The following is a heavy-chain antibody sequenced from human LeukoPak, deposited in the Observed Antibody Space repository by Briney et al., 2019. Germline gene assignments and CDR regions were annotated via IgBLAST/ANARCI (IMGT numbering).Heavy chain of an antibody. CDR3: AKAHCSSTSCSRADN. D-gene: IGHD2-2*01. V-gene: IGHV3-23*01. J-gene: IGHJ4*02. Sequence: GGSLRLSCAASGFTFSSYAMSWVRQAPGKGLEWVSAISGSGGSTYYADSVKGRFTISRDNSKNTLYLQMNSLRAEDTAVYYCAKAHCSSTSCSRADNWGQGTLVTVSS. CDR2: ISGSGGST. CDR1: GFTFSSYA.